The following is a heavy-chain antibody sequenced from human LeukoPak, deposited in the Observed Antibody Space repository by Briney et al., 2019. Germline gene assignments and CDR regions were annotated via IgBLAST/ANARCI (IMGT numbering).Heavy chain of an antibody. Sequence: SETLSLTCTVSGGSISSYYWSWIRQPPGKGLEWIGSIYYSGSTYYNPSLKSRVTISVDTSKNQFSLKLSSVTAADTAVYYCARSIAVAGSDYWGQGTLVTVSS. CDR1: GGSISSYY. V-gene: IGHV4-59*12. D-gene: IGHD6-19*01. CDR2: IYYSGST. J-gene: IGHJ4*02. CDR3: ARSIAVAGSDY.